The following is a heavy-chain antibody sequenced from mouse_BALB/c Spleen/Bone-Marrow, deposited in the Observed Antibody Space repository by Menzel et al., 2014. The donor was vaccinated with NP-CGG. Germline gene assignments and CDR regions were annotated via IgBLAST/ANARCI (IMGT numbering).Heavy chain of an antibody. V-gene: IGHV1-69*02. CDR2: IYPPDSYT. CDR3: TRSYGSSYEYYFDY. CDR1: GYTFTSYW. Sequence: VQLQQSGAELVRPGASVKLSCKASGYTFTSYWINWVKQRPGQGLEWIRNIYPPDSYTNYNQKFKDKATLTVDKSSSTAYMQLSSPTSEDSAVYYCTRSYGSSYEYYFDYWGQGTTLIVSS. D-gene: IGHD1-1*01. J-gene: IGHJ2*01.